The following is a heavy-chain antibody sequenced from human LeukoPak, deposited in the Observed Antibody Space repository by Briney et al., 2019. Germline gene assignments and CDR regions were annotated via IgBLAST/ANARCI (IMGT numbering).Heavy chain of an antibody. CDR2: ISRSSSTI. J-gene: IGHJ3*02. Sequence: GGSLRLSCAGSGFTFSSYYMIWVRQAPGKGLERVSYISRSSSTIYYADSVKGRFTISRDNAKNSLYLQMNSLRDEDTAVYYCARDQFYAFDIWGQGTMVTVSS. CDR3: ARDQFYAFDI. CDR1: GFTFSSYY. V-gene: IGHV3-48*02.